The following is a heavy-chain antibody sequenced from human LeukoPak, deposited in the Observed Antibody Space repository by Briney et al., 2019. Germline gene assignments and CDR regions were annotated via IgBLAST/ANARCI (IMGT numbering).Heavy chain of an antibody. CDR1: GGAFSSYA. D-gene: IGHD3-9*01. CDR3: ARDRFNYYDILTGTLGY. CDR2: IIPILGIA. J-gene: IGHJ4*02. Sequence: SVKVSCKASGGAFSSYAISWVRQAPGQGLEWMGRIIPILGIANYAQKFQGRVTITADKSTSTAYMELSSLRSEDTAVYYCARDRFNYYDILTGTLGYWGQGTLVTVSS. V-gene: IGHV1-69*04.